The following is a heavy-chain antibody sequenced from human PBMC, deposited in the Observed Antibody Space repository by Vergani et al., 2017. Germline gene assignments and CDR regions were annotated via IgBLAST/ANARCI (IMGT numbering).Heavy chain of an antibody. CDR2: FDYSGST. Sequence: QVLLQESGPRLVKPSQTLALTCTVSGDFITSGGLSWSWIRQRTGKGLEWIGYFDYSGSTHYNPSLKSRVTISVHSSKTQFFLTLSSVTAADTAMYYCARGEDYVWEVASIWGQGTLVTVSS. V-gene: IGHV4-31*03. D-gene: IGHD3-16*01. CDR3: ARGEDYVWEVASI. J-gene: IGHJ4*02. CDR1: GDFITSGGLS.